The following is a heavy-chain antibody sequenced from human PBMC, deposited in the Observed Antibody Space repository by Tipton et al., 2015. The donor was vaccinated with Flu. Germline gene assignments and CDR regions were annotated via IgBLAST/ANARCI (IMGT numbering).Heavy chain of an antibody. J-gene: IGHJ6*03. D-gene: IGHD6-13*01. CDR3: ASVRGSSWTYYYYMDV. CDR2: IYYSGST. V-gene: IGHV4-39*07. CDR1: GGSISSSSYY. Sequence: TLSLTCTVSGGSISSSSYYWGWIRQPPGKGLEWIGSIYYSGSTYYNPSLKSRVTISVDTSKNQFSLKLSSVTAADTAVYYCASVRGSSWTYYYYMDVWGKGTTVTVSS.